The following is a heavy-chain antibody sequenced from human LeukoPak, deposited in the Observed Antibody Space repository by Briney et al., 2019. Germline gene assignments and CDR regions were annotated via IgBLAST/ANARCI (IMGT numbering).Heavy chain of an antibody. CDR1: GVSISSSNSY. Sequence: PSETLSLTCTVSGVSISSSNSYWGWIRQPPGKGLEWIGSIYYSGSTYYNPSLKSRVTISVVTSKNHFSLNLKLSSVTAADTAVYYCSGGISDHPIGTFDYWGQGTLVTVSS. V-gene: IGHV4-39*07. CDR3: SGGISDHPIGTFDY. J-gene: IGHJ4*02. D-gene: IGHD1-14*01. CDR2: IYYSGST.